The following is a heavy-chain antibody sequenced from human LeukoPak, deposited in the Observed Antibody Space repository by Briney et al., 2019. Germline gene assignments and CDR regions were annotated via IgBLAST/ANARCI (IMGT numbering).Heavy chain of an antibody. D-gene: IGHD6-13*01. Sequence: GASVKVSFTASGGTFSSYAISWVRQAPGQGLEWMGGIIPIFGTANYAQKLQGRVTMTTDTTTSTAYMELRSLRSDDTAVYYCAKYGGVRTHSSSGDYFDYWGQGTLVTVSS. V-gene: IGHV1-69*05. CDR1: GGTFSSYA. CDR3: AKYGGVRTHSSSGDYFDY. J-gene: IGHJ4*02. CDR2: IIPIFGTA.